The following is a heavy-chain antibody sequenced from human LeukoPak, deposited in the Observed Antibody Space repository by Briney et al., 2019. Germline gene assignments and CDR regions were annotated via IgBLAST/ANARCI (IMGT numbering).Heavy chain of an antibody. Sequence: PGGSLRLSCAASGFTFSNAWMSWIRQPPGKGLEWVGEIIDSGTTYYNPSLKSRVTISVDTSKNQFSLKLSSVTAADTAVYYCARDMVVTGTYAANPYCNWFDPWGQGTLVTVSS. CDR2: IIDSGTT. CDR1: GFTFSNAW. CDR3: ARDMVVTGTYAANPYCNWFDP. J-gene: IGHJ5*02. D-gene: IGHD2-21*02. V-gene: IGHV4-34*12.